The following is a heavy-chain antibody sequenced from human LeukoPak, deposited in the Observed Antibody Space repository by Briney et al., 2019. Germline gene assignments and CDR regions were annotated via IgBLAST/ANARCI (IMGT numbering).Heavy chain of an antibody. Sequence: PAGSLRLSCVASGFTFSASTMNWVRQAPGKGLEWVSSINSISTYIYYAYSLRCRFTISRDNADDSLYLQMNSLRAEAKAVYYCARDIGDTGTIDAFDLWGQGTMVTVSS. V-gene: IGHV3-21*01. CDR2: INSISTYI. J-gene: IGHJ3*01. D-gene: IGHD5-18*01. CDR1: GFTFSAST. CDR3: ARDIGDTGTIDAFDL.